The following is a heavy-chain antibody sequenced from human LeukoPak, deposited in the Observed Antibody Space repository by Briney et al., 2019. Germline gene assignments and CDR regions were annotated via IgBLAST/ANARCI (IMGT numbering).Heavy chain of an antibody. J-gene: IGHJ3*02. V-gene: IGHV4-59*12. CDR2: IYYSGST. Sequence: PSETLSLTCTVSGGSTSSYYWSWIRQPPGKGLERIGYIYYSGSTNYNPSLKSRVTISVDTSKNQVSLKLNSVTAADTAVYYCAKSNGYGLVDIWGQGTMVTVSS. CDR3: AKSNGYGLVDI. D-gene: IGHD3-10*01. CDR1: GGSTSSYY.